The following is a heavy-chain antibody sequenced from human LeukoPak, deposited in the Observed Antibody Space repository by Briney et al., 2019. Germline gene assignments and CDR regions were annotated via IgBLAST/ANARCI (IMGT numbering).Heavy chain of an antibody. V-gene: IGHV4-39*01. Sequence: SETLSLTCTVSGGSINNTSYFRGGLHQPPGKGVEGVGSVYYVWCTYYNPSLKRRVTISVDTSKNQFSLKLSFVTAADTAVYYCARGKCSSTTCYRGNQAFDIWGQGTMVTVSS. CDR1: GGSINNTSYF. CDR3: ARGKCSSTTCYRGNQAFDI. J-gene: IGHJ3*02. D-gene: IGHD2-2*01. CDR2: VYYVWCT.